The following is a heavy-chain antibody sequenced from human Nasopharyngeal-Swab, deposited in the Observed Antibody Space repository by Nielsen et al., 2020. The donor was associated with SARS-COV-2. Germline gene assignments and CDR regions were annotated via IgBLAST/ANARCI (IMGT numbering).Heavy chain of an antibody. D-gene: IGHD4-17*01. J-gene: IGHJ4*02. CDR2: INHSGST. CDR3: ASNYGDYAESRARFDY. Sequence: WIRQPPGKGLEWIGEINHSGSTNYNPSLKSRVTISVDTSKNQFSLKLSSVTAADPAVYYCASNYGDYAESRARFDYWGQGTLVTVSS. V-gene: IGHV4-34*01.